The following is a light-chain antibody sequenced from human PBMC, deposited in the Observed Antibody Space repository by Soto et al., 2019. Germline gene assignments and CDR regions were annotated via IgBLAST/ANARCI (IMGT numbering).Light chain of an antibody. Sequence: DIQMTQSPSSLSASVGDRVTITCRTSQTISTYVNWYQQKPGKAPKLLTYAASSLQSGVPSRFSGSGSGTDFTLTISSLQPEDFATYYCQQGHSNPITLGQGTRLEIK. J-gene: IGKJ5*01. CDR3: QQGHSNPIT. CDR1: QTISTY. V-gene: IGKV1-39*01. CDR2: AAS.